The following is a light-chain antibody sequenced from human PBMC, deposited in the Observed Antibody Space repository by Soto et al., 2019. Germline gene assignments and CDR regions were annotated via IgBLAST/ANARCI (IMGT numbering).Light chain of an antibody. V-gene: IGLV2-23*01. J-gene: IGLJ3*02. Sequence: QSALTQPASVSGSPGQSITISCTGTSSDIGNYNLVSWYQHHPGKAPKLIIYEDSRRPSGVSNRFSGYKSGNTASLTISGLQGEDEGDYYCCSYVGSNWVFGGGTKVTVL. CDR1: SSDIGNYNL. CDR3: CSYVGSNWV. CDR2: EDS.